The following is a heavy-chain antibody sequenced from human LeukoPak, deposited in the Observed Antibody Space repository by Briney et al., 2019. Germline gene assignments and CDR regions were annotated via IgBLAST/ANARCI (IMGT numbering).Heavy chain of an antibody. CDR3: ARDYTGSGWLDY. Sequence: ASVKVSCKASRYTFTGYYIHWVRQAPGQGLEWMGWINPNSGGTNYAQKFQGRVTMTRDTSISTVYMELSRLRSDDTAVYYCARDYTGSGWLDYWGQGALVTVSS. CDR1: RYTFTGYY. V-gene: IGHV1-2*02. J-gene: IGHJ4*02. CDR2: INPNSGGT. D-gene: IGHD6-19*01.